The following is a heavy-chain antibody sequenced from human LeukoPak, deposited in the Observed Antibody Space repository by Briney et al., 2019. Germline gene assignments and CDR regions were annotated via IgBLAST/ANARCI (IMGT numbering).Heavy chain of an antibody. CDR1: GGSISSGGYY. CDR2: IYYSGST. J-gene: IGHJ6*02. CDR3: AREARRLRCMDV. D-gene: IGHD3-3*01. V-gene: IGHV4-31*03. Sequence: PSETLSLTCTVSGGSISSGGYYWSWIRQHPGRGLEWIGYIYYSGSTYYNPSLKSRVTISVDTSKNQFSLKLSSVTAADTAVYYCAREARRLRCMDVWGQGTTVTVSS.